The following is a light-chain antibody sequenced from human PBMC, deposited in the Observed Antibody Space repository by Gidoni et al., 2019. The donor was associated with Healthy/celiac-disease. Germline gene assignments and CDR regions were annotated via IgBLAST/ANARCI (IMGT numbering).Light chain of an antibody. Sequence: SSVLTQPPSVSVAPGQTSRITCGGNNLGSKSVHWYQQKPGQAPVLVVYDDSDRPSGSPERVSGSNSGNAATLTISRVEAEDEADYYCQVWDSSSDHLDWVFGGGTKLTVL. CDR1: NLGSKS. J-gene: IGLJ3*02. CDR2: DDS. CDR3: QVWDSSSDHLDWV. V-gene: IGLV3-21*02.